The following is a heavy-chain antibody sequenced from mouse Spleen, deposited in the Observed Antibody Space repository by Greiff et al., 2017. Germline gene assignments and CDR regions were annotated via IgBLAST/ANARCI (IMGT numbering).Heavy chain of an antibody. D-gene: IGHD4-1*01. V-gene: IGHV1-69*01. CDR3: AITGAYYFDY. J-gene: IGHJ2*01. Sequence: QVQLKQPGAELVMPGASVKLSCKASGYTFTSYWMHWVKQRPGQGLEWIGEIDPSDSYTNYNQKFKGKATLTVDKSSSTAYMQLSSLTSEDSAVYYCAITGAYYFDYWGQGTTLTVSS. CDR1: GYTFTSYW. CDR2: IDPSDSYT.